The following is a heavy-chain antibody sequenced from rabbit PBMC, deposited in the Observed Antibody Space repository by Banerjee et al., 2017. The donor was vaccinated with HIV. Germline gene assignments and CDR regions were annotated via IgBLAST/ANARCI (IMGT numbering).Heavy chain of an antibody. CDR3: ARWGAGYADYVYDVSDL. J-gene: IGHJ6*01. V-gene: IGHV1S45*01. CDR1: GFTLSSSYW. D-gene: IGHD3-1*01. CDR2: IDPVFGST. Sequence: QEQLVESGGGLVQPEGSLTLTCTASGFTLSSSYWICWVRQAPGKGLEWIGYIDPVFGSTYYASWVNGRFTISSHNAQNTLYLQLNSLTAADTATYFCARWGAGYADYVYDVSDLWGPGTLVTVS.